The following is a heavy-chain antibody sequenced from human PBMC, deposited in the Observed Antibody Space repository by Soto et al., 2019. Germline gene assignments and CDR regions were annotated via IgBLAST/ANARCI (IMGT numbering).Heavy chain of an antibody. V-gene: IGHV3-7*05. D-gene: IGHD6-13*01. CDR3: ARDTYSSSWYHYYYFDY. J-gene: IGHJ4*02. CDR2: IKQDGSEK. Sequence: GGSLRLSCAASGFTFSSYWMGWVRQAPGKGLEWVANIKQDGSEKYYVDSVKGRFTISRDNAKNSLYLQMNSLRAEDTAVYYCARDTYSSSWYHYYYFDYWGQGTLVTVSS. CDR1: GFTFSSYW.